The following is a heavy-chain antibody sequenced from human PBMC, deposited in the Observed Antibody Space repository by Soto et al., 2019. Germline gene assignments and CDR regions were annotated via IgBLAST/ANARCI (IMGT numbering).Heavy chain of an antibody. CDR1: GGSFSGYY. Sequence: SVTLSLSYAVYGGSFSGYYWSWIRQPPGEGLEWIGETNDSGSTIDNPSLKSRVTISVDTSKNQFSLKLSSVSAADSAVYYCTRGPSVDKVDYWGQGTLVTVSS. V-gene: IGHV4-34*01. J-gene: IGHJ4*02. CDR3: TRGPSVDKVDY. CDR2: TNDSGST. D-gene: IGHD2-21*01.